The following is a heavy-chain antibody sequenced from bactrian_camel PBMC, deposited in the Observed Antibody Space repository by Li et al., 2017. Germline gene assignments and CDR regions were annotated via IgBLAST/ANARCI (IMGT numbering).Heavy chain of an antibody. CDR3: ATAIGTAVDCGEGYCQY. J-gene: IGHJ4*01. D-gene: IGHD1*01. Sequence: VQLVESGGGSVQAGGSLRLSCAVSGYTYRNNYMGWFRQAPGKEREGVAAVHSDVRIMYADSVKGRFTISQDNSENTLYLQMNSLKPEDTGVYYCATAIGTAVDCGEGYCQYWGKGTQVTVS. CDR1: GYTYRNNY. CDR2: VHSDVRI. V-gene: IGHV3S53*01.